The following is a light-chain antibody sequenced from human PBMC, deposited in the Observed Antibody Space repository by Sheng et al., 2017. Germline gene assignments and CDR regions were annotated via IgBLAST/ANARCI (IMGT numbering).Light chain of an antibody. J-gene: IGKJ4*01. Sequence: DIQMTQSPSSVSATVGDRVTITCRASQDISSWLAWYQHKPGKAPQLLIYDASSLQSGVPSRFSGSGSGTDFTLTISSLQPEDFATYYCQQANSFPLTFGGGTKVEIK. CDR1: QDISSW. CDR2: DAS. V-gene: IGKV1-12*01. CDR3: QQANSFPLT.